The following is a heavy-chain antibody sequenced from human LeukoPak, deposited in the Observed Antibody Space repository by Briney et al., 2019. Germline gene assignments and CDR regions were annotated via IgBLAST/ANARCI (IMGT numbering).Heavy chain of an antibody. CDR3: ATVGGSYYVYYYGMDV. Sequence: ASVKVSCKVSGHTLTELSMHWVRQAPGKGLEWMGGFDPEDGETIYAQRFQGRVTMTEDTSTDTAYMELSSLRSEDTAVYYCATVGGSYYVYYYGMDVWGQGTTVTVSS. CDR1: GHTLTELS. V-gene: IGHV1-24*01. J-gene: IGHJ6*02. CDR2: FDPEDGET. D-gene: IGHD1-26*01.